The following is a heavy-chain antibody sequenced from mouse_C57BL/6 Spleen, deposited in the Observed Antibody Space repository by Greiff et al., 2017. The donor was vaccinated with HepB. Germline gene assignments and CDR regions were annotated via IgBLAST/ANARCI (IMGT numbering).Heavy chain of an antibody. D-gene: IGHD2-5*01. Sequence: EVQRVESGAELVRPGASVKLSCTASGFNIKDDYMHWVKQRPEQGLEWIGWIDPENGDTEYASKFQGKATITADTSSNTAYLQLSSLTSEDTAVYYCTTGSNYEGYWGQGTTLTVSS. CDR2: IDPENGDT. J-gene: IGHJ2*01. CDR1: GFNIKDDY. V-gene: IGHV14-4*01. CDR3: TTGSNYEGY.